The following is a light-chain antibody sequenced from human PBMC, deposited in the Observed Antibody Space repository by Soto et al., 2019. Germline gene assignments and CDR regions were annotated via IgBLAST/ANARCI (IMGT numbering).Light chain of an antibody. Sequence: QSVLTQPASVSGSPGQSITISCTGTSSDVGRYNHVSWYQHHPGKAHNLIISEVSNRPSGVSNRFSGSKSGYTASLTISGLQAEDEADYYCNSHTSGDFRVFGTGTKLTVL. CDR2: EVS. CDR3: NSHTSGDFRV. V-gene: IGLV2-14*01. J-gene: IGLJ1*01. CDR1: SSDVGRYNH.